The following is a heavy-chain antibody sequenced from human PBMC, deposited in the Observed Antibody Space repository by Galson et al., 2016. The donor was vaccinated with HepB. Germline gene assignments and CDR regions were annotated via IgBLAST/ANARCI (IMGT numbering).Heavy chain of an antibody. CDR3: AKDGAGARSGYSHDD. D-gene: IGHD3-22*01. Sequence: SLRLSCAASGFTFSCCAVHWVRQPPGKGLEWVAIVSHDGSEKYYADSVKGRFTISRDNSRNTVYLQMNSLRAEDTAVYYCAKDGAGARSGYSHDDWGQGTLVTVSP. V-gene: IGHV3-30*04. CDR1: GFTFSCCA. CDR2: VSHDGSEK. J-gene: IGHJ4*02.